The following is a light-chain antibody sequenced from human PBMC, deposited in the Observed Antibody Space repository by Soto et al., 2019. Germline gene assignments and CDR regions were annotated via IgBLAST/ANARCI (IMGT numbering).Light chain of an antibody. CDR3: SSYTNTSTLV. CDR2: EVS. Sequence: QSALTQPPSASGSPGQSVTISCTGTSSDVGRYNHVSWYQQHPDKAPKLILYEVSRRPSGVSNRFSGSKSGNTASLTISGLLAEDEADYSCSSYTNTSTLVFGTGTKLTVL. CDR1: SSDVGRYNH. V-gene: IGLV2-14*03. J-gene: IGLJ1*01.